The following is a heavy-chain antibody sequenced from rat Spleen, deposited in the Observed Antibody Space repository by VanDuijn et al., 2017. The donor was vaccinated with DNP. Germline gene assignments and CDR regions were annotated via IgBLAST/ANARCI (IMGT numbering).Heavy chain of an antibody. CDR1: RITFSDHN. V-gene: IGHV5-7*01. D-gene: IGHD1-4*01. CDR2: ISCDGSDT. CDR3: ASRPPPTRGPFDY. Sequence: EVQLVESGGGLVQPGRSLKLSCAVSRITFSDHNMAWVRQAPQQGLEWVATISCDGSDTYYRDSVRGRFTISRDNAKSTLYLQMDSLRSDDTATYYCASRPPPTRGPFDYWGQGVTVTVSS. J-gene: IGHJ2*01.